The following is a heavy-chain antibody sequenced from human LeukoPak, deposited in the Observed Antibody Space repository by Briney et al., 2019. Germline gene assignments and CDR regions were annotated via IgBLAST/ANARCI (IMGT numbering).Heavy chain of an antibody. CDR3: ARDYYGDYYFDY. D-gene: IGHD4-17*01. V-gene: IGHV3-48*01. CDR2: ISSSTSTI. J-gene: IGHJ4*02. CDR1: GFTFSSYT. Sequence: GGSLRLSCAASGFTFSSYTMNWVRQVPGKRLEWVSSISSSTSTIHYADSVKGRFTIFRDNAKNSLYLQMNSLRAEDTAVYFCARDYYGDYYFDYWGQGTLVTVSS.